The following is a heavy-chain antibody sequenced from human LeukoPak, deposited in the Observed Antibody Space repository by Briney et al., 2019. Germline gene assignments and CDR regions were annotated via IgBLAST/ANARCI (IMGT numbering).Heavy chain of an antibody. D-gene: IGHD3-22*01. V-gene: IGHV3-23*01. CDR1: GFTFSSYA. CDR3: AMYYYDSSGYYGGPFDY. CDR2: ISGSGGST. J-gene: IGHJ4*02. Sequence: GGSLRLSCAASGFTFSSYAMSWVRQAPGKGLEWVSAISGSGGSTYYADSVKGRFTISRDNSKNTLYLQMNSLRAEDTAVYYRAMYYYDSSGYYGGPFDYWGQGTLVTVPS.